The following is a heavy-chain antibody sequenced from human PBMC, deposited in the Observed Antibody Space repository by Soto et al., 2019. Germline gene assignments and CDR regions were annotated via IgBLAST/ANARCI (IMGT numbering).Heavy chain of an antibody. D-gene: IGHD6-19*01. Sequence: ASVKVSCKASGFTFTSSAVQWVRQARGQRLEWIGWIVVGSGNTNYAQKFQERVTITRDMSTSTAYMELSSLRSEDTAVYYCAAESTVDSSGLLFDYWGQGTMVTVSS. CDR3: AAESTVDSSGLLFDY. V-gene: IGHV1-58*01. J-gene: IGHJ4*02. CDR1: GFTFTSSA. CDR2: IVVGSGNT.